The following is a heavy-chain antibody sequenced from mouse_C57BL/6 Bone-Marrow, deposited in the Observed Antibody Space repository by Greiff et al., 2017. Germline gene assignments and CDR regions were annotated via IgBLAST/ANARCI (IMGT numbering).Heavy chain of an antibody. CDR1: GFTFSDYG. J-gene: IGHJ4*01. V-gene: IGHV5-17*01. CDR3: ARLNWVYAMDY. D-gene: IGHD4-1*01. Sequence: DVKLVESGGGLVKPGGSLKLSCAASGFTFSDYGMHWVRQAPEKGLEWVAYISSGSSTIYYADTVKGRFTISRDNAKNTLFLQMTSLRSEDTAMYYCARLNWVYAMDYWGQGTSVTVAS. CDR2: ISSGSSTI.